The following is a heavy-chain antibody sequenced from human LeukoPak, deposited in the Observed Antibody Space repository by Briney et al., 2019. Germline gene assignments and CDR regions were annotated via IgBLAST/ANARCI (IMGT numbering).Heavy chain of an antibody. J-gene: IGHJ6*03. V-gene: IGHV3-23*01. CDR3: AKDYSSSPEYYYYYYMDV. CDR2: ISGSGGST. Sequence: GRSLRLSCAASGFTFNDHAMYWVRQAPGKGLEWVSAISGSGGSTYYADSVKGRFTISRDNSKNTLYLQMNSLRAEDTAVYYCAKDYSSSPEYYYYYYMDVWGKGTTVTVSS. CDR1: GFTFNDHA. D-gene: IGHD6-6*01.